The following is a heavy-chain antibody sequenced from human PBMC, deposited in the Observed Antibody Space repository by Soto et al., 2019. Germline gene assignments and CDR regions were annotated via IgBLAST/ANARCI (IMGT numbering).Heavy chain of an antibody. CDR2: IYSGGST. Sequence: EVQLVESGGGLVQPGGSLRLSCAASGFTVSSNYMSWVRQAPGKGLEWVSVIYSGGSTYYADSVKGRFTISRDNSKNTLYLQMNSLRAEDTAVYYCARDEEYSGRYAWFEPWGQGTLVTVSS. CDR3: ARDEEYSGRYAWFEP. V-gene: IGHV3-66*01. D-gene: IGHD1-26*01. J-gene: IGHJ5*02. CDR1: GFTVSSNY.